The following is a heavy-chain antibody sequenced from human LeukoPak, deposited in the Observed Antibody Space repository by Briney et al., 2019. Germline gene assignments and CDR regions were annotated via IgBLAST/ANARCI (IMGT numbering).Heavy chain of an antibody. CDR3: ARVDGYSGYYYGMDV. CDR2: ISYDGSNK. Sequence: SGGSLRLSCAASGFTFSSYAMHWVRQAPGKGLEWVAVISYDGSNKYYADSVKGRFTISRDNSKSTLYLQMNSLRAEDTAVYYCARVDGYSGYYYGMDVWGQGTTVTVSS. J-gene: IGHJ6*02. CDR1: GFTFSSYA. D-gene: IGHD5-12*01. V-gene: IGHV3-30*04.